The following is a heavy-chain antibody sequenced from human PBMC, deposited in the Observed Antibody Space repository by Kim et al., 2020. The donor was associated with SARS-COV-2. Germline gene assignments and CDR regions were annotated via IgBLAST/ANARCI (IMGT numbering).Heavy chain of an antibody. CDR3: ARRQGSGRNYYYYYGMDV. V-gene: IGHV4-39*01. D-gene: IGHD3-10*01. Sequence: KSRVTISVDTSKNQFSLKLSSVTAADTAVYYCARRQGSGRNYYYYYGMDVWGQGTTVTVSS. J-gene: IGHJ6*02.